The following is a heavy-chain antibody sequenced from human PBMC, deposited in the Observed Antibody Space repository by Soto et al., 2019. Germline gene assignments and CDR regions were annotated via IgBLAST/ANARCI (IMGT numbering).Heavy chain of an antibody. V-gene: IGHV4-31*03. CDR3: ARVKGGTTRRAFDS. J-gene: IGHJ4*02. CDR2: IYDNGGA. Sequence: SETLSLTCTVSGDSISSGVYYWSWIRHHPGKGLEWIGYIYDNGGAYYSPSLRGRVVISLDRSENQFSLRLSSVSAADTAVYYCARVKGGTTRRAFDSWGQGTLLTV. CDR1: GDSISSGVYY. D-gene: IGHD1-7*01.